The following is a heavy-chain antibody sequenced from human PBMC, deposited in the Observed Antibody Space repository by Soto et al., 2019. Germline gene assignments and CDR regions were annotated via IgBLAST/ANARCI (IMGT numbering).Heavy chain of an antibody. V-gene: IGHV4-30-2*01. CDR2: IYHSGST. CDR3: ARGLYDYVWGSYRFRGRYYFDY. Sequence: SETLSLTCAVSGGSISSGGYSWSWIRQPPGKGLEWIGYIYHSGSTYYNPSLKSRVTISVDRSKNQFSLKLSSVTAADTAVYYCARGLYDYVWGSYRFRGRYYFDYWGQGTLVTVSS. J-gene: IGHJ4*02. CDR1: GGSISSGGYS. D-gene: IGHD3-16*02.